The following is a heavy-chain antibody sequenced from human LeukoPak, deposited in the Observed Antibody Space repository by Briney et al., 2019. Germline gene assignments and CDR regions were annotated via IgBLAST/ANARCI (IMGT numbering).Heavy chain of an antibody. D-gene: IGHD4-17*01. J-gene: IGHJ4*02. CDR1: GGTFSSYA. CDR3: ARDGTSTVTIYTFDY. CDR2: IIPIFGTA. V-gene: IGHV1-69*05. Sequence: SVKVSCKASGGTFSSYAISWVRQAPGQGLEWMGGIIPIFGTANYAQKFQGRVTITTDESTSTAYMELSSLRSEDTAVYYCARDGTSTVTIYTFDYWGQGTLVTVSS.